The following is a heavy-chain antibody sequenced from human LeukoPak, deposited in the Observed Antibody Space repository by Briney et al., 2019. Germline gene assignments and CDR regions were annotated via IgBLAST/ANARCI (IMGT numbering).Heavy chain of an antibody. CDR2: IYYSGST. Sequence: SETLSLTCTVSRYSIRTGYYWGWIRQPPGKGLEWVGSIYYSGSTYYNPSLKSRVTISVDTSKNQFSLKLSSVTAADTAVYYCARNYDILTGYFPPLVPFDYWGQGTLVTVSS. D-gene: IGHD3-9*01. CDR3: ARNYDILTGYFPPLVPFDY. J-gene: IGHJ4*02. CDR1: RYSIRTGYY. V-gene: IGHV4-38-2*02.